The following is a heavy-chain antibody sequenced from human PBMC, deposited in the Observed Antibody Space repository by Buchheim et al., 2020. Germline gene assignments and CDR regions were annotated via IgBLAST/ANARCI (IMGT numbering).Heavy chain of an antibody. D-gene: IGHD2-8*01. CDR3: ARAWGWVYARSFDP. Sequence: QVQLQQWGAGLLKPSETLSLTCAVYGGSFSGYYWSWIRQPPGKGLEWIGEINHSGSTNYNPSLKSRVTISVDTSKTQFSLKLSSVTAADTAVYYCARAWGWVYARSFDPWGQGTL. J-gene: IGHJ5*02. CDR2: INHSGST. V-gene: IGHV4-34*01. CDR1: GGSFSGYY.